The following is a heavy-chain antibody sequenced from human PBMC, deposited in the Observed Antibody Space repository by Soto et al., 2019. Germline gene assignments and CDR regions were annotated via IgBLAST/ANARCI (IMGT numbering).Heavy chain of an antibody. CDR2: IDWDADK. CDR3: ARVRRGYNYGVILDY. V-gene: IGHV2-70*11. J-gene: IGHJ4*02. D-gene: IGHD5-18*01. CDR1: GFSLSTSGMC. Sequence: SGPTLVNPTQTLTLTCTFSGFSLSTSGMCVSWIRQPPGKALEWLARIDWDADKYYSTSLKTRLTISKDTSKNQVVLTMTNMDPVDTGTYYCARVRRGYNYGVILDYWGQGTLVTVSS.